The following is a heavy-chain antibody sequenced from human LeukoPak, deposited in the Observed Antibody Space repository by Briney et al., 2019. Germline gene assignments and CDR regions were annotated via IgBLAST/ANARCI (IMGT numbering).Heavy chain of an antibody. CDR2: INHSGST. CDR3: ARGSGPWFDP. J-gene: IGHJ5*02. V-gene: IGHV4-34*01. CDR1: GGSFSGYY. Sequence: SETLSLTCAVYGGSFSGYYWSWIRQPPGKGLEWIGEINHSGSTNYNPSLKSRVTISVDTSKNQFSLKLSSATATDTAVYYCARGSGPWFDPWGQGTLVTVSS.